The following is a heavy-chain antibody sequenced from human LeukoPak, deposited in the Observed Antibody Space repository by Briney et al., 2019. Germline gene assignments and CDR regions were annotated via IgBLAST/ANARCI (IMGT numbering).Heavy chain of an antibody. Sequence: TSETLSLTCTVSGGSISSSSYYWGWIRQPPGKGLEWIGSIYYSGSTYYNPSLKSRVTISVDTSKNQFSLKLSSVTAADTAVYYCARSPLKATPFDYWGQGTLVTVSS. CDR1: GGSISSSSYY. D-gene: IGHD2-15*01. CDR3: ARSPLKATPFDY. J-gene: IGHJ4*02. CDR2: IYYSGST. V-gene: IGHV4-39*07.